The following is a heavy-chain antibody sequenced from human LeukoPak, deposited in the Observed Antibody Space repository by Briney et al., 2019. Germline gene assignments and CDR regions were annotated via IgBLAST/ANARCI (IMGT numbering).Heavy chain of an antibody. CDR1: GYWFTSYW. D-gene: IGHD2-2*02. V-gene: IGHV5-51*01. CDR3: ARLDCSSASCYNWPLDY. Sequence: GESLKISCKGSGYWFTSYWIGWVRQMPGKGLEWMGIIYPGHSDTTYTPSFQGHVTISADKSSSTAYLQWSNLKASDTAMYYCARLDCSSASCYNWPLDYWGRGTLVSVSS. J-gene: IGHJ4*02. CDR2: IYPGHSDT.